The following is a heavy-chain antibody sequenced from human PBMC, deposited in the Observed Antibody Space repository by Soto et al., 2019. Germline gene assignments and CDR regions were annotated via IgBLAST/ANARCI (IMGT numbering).Heavy chain of an antibody. J-gene: IGHJ3*02. D-gene: IGHD3-10*01. CDR1: GGSISSANYY. CDR3: ARARGFIASYYYDGLGI. V-gene: IGHV4-31*03. CDR2: TYYSGST. Sequence: PSETLSLTCTVSGGSISSANYYWSWIRQHPGKGPEWIGYTYYSGSTYYNPSLKSRVTISVGTSKNQFSLKLSSVTAADAAAYYCARARGFIASYYYDGLGIWGQGTMVTVSS.